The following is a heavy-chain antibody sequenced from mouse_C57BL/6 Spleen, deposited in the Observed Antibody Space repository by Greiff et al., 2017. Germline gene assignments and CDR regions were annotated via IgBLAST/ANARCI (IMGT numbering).Heavy chain of an antibody. CDR2: IRNKANGYTT. J-gene: IGHJ4*01. Sequence: EVHLVESGGGLVQPGGSLSLSCAASGFTFTDYYMSWVRQPPGKALEWLGFIRNKANGYTTEYSASVKGRFTISRDNPQSILYLQMNALRAEDSATYYCASYAMDYWGQGTSVTVSS. CDR1: GFTFTDYY. CDR3: ASYAMDY. V-gene: IGHV7-3*01.